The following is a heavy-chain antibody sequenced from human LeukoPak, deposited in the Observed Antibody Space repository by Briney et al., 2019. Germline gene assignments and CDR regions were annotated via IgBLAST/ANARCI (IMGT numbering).Heavy chain of an antibody. V-gene: IGHV1-2*02. CDR1: GYTFTVYY. CDR2: INPNSGGT. CDR3: ARGPHRVPHYSSSPSWGFDY. J-gene: IGHJ4*02. D-gene: IGHD6-13*01. Sequence: ASVMVSCKASGYTFTVYYMHWVRQAPGQGLEWMGWINPNSGGTNYAQKFQGRVTMTRDTSISTAYMELSRLRSDDTAVYYCARGPHRVPHYSSSPSWGFDYWGQGTLVTVSS.